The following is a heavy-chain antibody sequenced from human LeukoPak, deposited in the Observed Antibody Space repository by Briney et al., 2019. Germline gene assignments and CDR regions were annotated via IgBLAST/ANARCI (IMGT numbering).Heavy chain of an antibody. CDR3: ARARRYYGSGLPSDY. Sequence: SETLSLTCTVSGGSINTNYWSWIRQPPGKGLEWIGEINHSGSTNYNPSLKSRVTISVDTSKNQFSLKLSSVTAADTAVYYCARARRYYGSGLPSDYWGQGTLVTVSS. D-gene: IGHD3-10*01. CDR2: INHSGST. J-gene: IGHJ4*02. CDR1: GGSINTNY. V-gene: IGHV4-34*01.